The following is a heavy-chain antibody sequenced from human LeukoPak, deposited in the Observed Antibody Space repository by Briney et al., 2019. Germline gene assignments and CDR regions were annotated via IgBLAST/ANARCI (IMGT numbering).Heavy chain of an antibody. V-gene: IGHV3-43*02. J-gene: IGHJ4*02. CDR1: GFTFDEYD. CDR3: AKRSGAPNNFDY. D-gene: IGHD1-1*01. CDR2: ISQDGGNK. Sequence: WGSLRLSCAASGFTFDEYDMYWVRQVPGKGLEWVFLISQDGGNKHYADSVKGRFSISSDNHRNSLSLQMNSLRSEDTALYFCAKRSGAPNNFDYWGQGALVTVSS.